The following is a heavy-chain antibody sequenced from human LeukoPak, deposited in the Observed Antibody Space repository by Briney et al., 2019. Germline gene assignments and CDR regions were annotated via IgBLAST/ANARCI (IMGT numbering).Heavy chain of an antibody. V-gene: IGHV3-21*01. CDR1: GFTFSNYA. J-gene: IGHJ5*02. CDR3: ARDRALYCSGGSCWFDP. CDR2: ISSSSSYI. D-gene: IGHD2-15*01. Sequence: PGGSLRLSCAASGFTFSNYAMRWVRQAPGKGLEWVSSISSSSSYIYYADSVKGRFTISRDNAKNSLYLQMNSLRAEDTAVYYCARDRALYCSGGSCWFDPWGQGTLVTVSS.